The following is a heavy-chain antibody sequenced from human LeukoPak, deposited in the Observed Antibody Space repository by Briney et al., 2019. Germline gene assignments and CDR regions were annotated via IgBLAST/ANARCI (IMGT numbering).Heavy chain of an antibody. D-gene: IGHD2-15*01. CDR2: INHSGST. CDR3: ARGRSILAY. Sequence: PSETLSLTCAVYGGSFSGYYWSWIRQPPGKGLEWIGEINHSGSTNYNPSLKSRVTISVDTSKNQFSLKLSSVTAAETAVYYCARGRSILAYWGQGTLVTVSS. V-gene: IGHV4-34*01. J-gene: IGHJ4*02. CDR1: GGSFSGYY.